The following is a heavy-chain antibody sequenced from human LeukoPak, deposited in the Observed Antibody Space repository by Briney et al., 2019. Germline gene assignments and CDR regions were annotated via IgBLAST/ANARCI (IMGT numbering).Heavy chain of an antibody. CDR3: AKGVSWNDDCGLDY. CDR1: GFTFSSDA. Sequence: GGSLRLSCAASGFTFSSDAMSWVRQAPGKGLEWVSSISGSGGSTYYADSGKGRFTISRDNSKNTLYLQMNSLRAEDTAVYYCAKGVSWNDDCGLDYWGQGTLVTVSS. V-gene: IGHV3-23*01. CDR2: ISGSGGST. D-gene: IGHD1-1*01. J-gene: IGHJ4*02.